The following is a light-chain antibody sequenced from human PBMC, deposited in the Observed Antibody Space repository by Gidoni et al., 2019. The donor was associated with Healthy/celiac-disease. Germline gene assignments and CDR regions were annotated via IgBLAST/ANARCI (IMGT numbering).Light chain of an antibody. V-gene: IGLV3-1*01. CDR2: QDS. CDR1: KLGDKY. J-gene: IGLJ2*01. CDR3: QAWDSSIVV. Sequence: SSELTPPPSVSVSPGQTASITCSGDKLGDKYACWYQQKPGQSPVLVIYQDSKRPSGSPERFSGSNSGNTATLTISGTQAMDEADYYCQAWDSSIVVFGGGTKLTVL.